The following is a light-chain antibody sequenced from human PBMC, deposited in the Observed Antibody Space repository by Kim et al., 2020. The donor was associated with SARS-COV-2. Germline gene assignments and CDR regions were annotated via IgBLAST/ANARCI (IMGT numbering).Light chain of an antibody. CDR3: LLYCGGPQFFV. CDR1: TGEVISGYY. V-gene: IGLV7-43*01. Sequence: GTVTLNIASTTGEVISGYYPNGFQQKPGQAPRSLIYSTSNKHSWTPVRFSGSLLGGKAALTLSGVQPEDEAEYYCLLYCGGPQFFVFGTGTKVTVL. J-gene: IGLJ1*01. CDR2: STS.